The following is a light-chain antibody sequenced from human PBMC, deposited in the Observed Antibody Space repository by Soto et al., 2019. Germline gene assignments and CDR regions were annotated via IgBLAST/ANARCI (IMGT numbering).Light chain of an antibody. J-gene: IGKJ1*01. CDR2: DAS. CDR1: KIIDRW. Sequence: DIQMTQSPSTLSASVGDTITITCRASKIIDRWLAWYQQKPGKAPKLLIYDASTMARGVPSRFSGSGSGTEFTLTSRSLQPDDFGTYYCQHESFGQGTKVDIK. CDR3: QHES. V-gene: IGKV1-5*01.